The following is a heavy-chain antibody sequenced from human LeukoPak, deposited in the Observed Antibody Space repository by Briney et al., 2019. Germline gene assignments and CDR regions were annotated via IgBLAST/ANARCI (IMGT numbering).Heavy chain of an antibody. CDR3: ARGRADYYFDY. CDR1: GFTFSGYS. J-gene: IGHJ4*02. D-gene: IGHD2-21*02. V-gene: IGHV3-48*01. Sequence: GGSLRLSCAASGFTFSGYSINWVRQAPGKGLEWVSYISSCSSSIYYADSVTGRFTIFRDNANRSLYLQMNSLRAEDTAVYYCARGRADYYFDYWSQGPLVTVSS. CDR2: ISSCSSSI.